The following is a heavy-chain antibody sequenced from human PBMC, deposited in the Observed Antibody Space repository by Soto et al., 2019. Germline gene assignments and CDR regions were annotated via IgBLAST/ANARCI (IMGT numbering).Heavy chain of an antibody. J-gene: IGHJ6*02. V-gene: IGHV4-59*01. Sequence: SETLSLTCTVSGGSISSYYWSWIRQPPGKGLEWIGYIYYSGSTNYNPSLKSRVTISVDTSKNQFSLKLSSVTAADTAVYYCARGPQWELPYGMDVWGQGTTVTVSS. CDR2: IYYSGST. CDR1: GGSISSYY. D-gene: IGHD1-26*01. CDR3: ARGPQWELPYGMDV.